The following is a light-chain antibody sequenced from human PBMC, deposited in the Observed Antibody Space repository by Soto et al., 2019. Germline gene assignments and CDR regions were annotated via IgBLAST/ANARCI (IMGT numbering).Light chain of an antibody. CDR3: QVWDSTTDHLV. J-gene: IGLJ2*01. Sequence: SYELTQPPSVSVAPGQTARITCGGNNIGSKTVYWYQQKPCQAPLLVVYDGTDRPSGIPERFSGSNSGNTATLTITRVEAGDEADYYCQVWDSTTDHLVFGGGTKLTVL. CDR1: NIGSKT. V-gene: IGLV3-21*02. CDR2: DGT.